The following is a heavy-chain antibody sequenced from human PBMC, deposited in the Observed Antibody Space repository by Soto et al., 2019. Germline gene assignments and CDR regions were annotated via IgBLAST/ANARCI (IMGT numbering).Heavy chain of an antibody. CDR2: IIPIFGTA. CDR3: ARDQPPGSGYKLPLDY. CDR1: GGTFSSYA. Sequence: GXSVKVSFNASGGTFSSYAISLVRHSPGQGLEWMGGIIPIFGTANYAQKFQGRVTITADESTSTAYMELSSLRSEDTAVYYCARDQPPGSGYKLPLDYWGQGTLVTVSS. V-gene: IGHV1-69*01. J-gene: IGHJ4*02. D-gene: IGHD5-12*01.